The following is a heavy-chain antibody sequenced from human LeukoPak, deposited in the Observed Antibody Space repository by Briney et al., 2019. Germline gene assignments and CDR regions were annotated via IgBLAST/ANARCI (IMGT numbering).Heavy chain of an antibody. V-gene: IGHV4-39*01. D-gene: IGHD3-3*01. CDR1: GGSISSSSYY. CDR3: ARLGVVFDY. J-gene: IGHJ4*02. Sequence: KTSETLSLTCTVSGGSISSSSYYWGWIRQPPGKGLEWIGSIYYSGTTYYNPSLKSRVTISVDTSKNQFSLKLTSVTAADTAVYYCARLGVVFDYWGQGTLVTVSS. CDR2: IYYSGTT.